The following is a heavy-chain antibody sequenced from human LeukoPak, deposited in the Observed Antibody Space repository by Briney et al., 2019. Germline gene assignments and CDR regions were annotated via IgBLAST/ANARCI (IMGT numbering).Heavy chain of an antibody. Sequence: SETLSLTCTVSGGSISSYYWSWIRQPPGKGLEWIGYIYYSGSTNYNPSLKSRVTMSVDTSKNQFSLKLSSVTAADTAVYYCARYALSGVGAQGGYYYYYMDVWGKGTTVTVSS. CDR3: ARYALSGVGAQGGYYYYYMDV. J-gene: IGHJ6*03. CDR1: GGSISSYY. V-gene: IGHV4-59*12. D-gene: IGHD1-26*01. CDR2: IYYSGST.